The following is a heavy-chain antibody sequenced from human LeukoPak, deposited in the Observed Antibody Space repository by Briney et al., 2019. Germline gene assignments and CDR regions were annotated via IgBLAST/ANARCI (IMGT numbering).Heavy chain of an antibody. CDR1: GYTLTDYY. J-gene: IGHJ6*02. Sequence: ASVKVSCKASGYTLTDYYMHWVRQAPGQGLEWMGWISPNSGGTNYAQNSQGRVTMTRDTSISTAYMELSGLRSDDTAVYYCAREGVVKGTDVWGQGTTVTVSS. CDR3: AREGVVKGTDV. V-gene: IGHV1-2*02. CDR2: ISPNSGGT.